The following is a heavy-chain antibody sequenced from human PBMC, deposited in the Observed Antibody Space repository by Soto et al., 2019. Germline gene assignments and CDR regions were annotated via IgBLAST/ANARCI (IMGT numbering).Heavy chain of an antibody. D-gene: IGHD3-3*01. Sequence: PGGSLRLSCAASGFTFDDYAMHWVRQAPGKGLEWVSGISWNSGSIGYADSVKGRFTISRDNAKNSLYLQMNSLRAEDTALYYCAKASFYYDFWSGYTHYYMDVWGKGTTVTVSS. CDR1: GFTFDDYA. CDR3: AKASFYYDFWSGYTHYYMDV. J-gene: IGHJ6*03. V-gene: IGHV3-9*01. CDR2: ISWNSGSI.